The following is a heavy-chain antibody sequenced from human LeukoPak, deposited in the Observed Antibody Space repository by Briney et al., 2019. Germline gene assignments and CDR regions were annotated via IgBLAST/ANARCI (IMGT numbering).Heavy chain of an antibody. J-gene: IGHJ4*02. CDR1: GFPFSSYA. Sequence: GGSLRLSCAASGFPFSSYAMSWVRQAPGKGLEWVSGISGSGGSTYYADSVKGRFTISRDNSKNTLYLQMNSLRAEDTAVYYCAKGLASSRGWKGPPQYNRDYWGQGTLVTVSS. CDR2: ISGSGGST. CDR3: AKGLASSRGWKGPPQYNRDY. D-gene: IGHD6-19*01. V-gene: IGHV3-23*01.